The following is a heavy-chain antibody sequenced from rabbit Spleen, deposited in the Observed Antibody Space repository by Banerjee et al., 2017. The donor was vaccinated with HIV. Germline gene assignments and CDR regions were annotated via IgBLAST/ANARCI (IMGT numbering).Heavy chain of an antibody. CDR1: GLDFSGRYW. CDR2: IDVTKSDNT. J-gene: IGHJ6*01. V-gene: IGHV1S40*01. D-gene: IGHD1-1*01. CDR3: ARVTSSSFSSYGMDL. Sequence: QSLEESGGDLVKPGASLTLTCKASGLDFSGRYWICWVRQAPGKGLEWIACIDVTKSDNTYYATWAKGRFTVSKTSSTTVTLQMTSLTAADTATYFCARVTSSSFSSYGMDLWGPGTLVTV.